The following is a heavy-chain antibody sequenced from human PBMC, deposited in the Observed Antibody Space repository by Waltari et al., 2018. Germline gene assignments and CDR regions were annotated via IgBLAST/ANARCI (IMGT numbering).Heavy chain of an antibody. J-gene: IGHJ4*02. CDR1: GGSISSHH. CDR3: ARDSLGSKFAFDY. CDR2: IYYSGRT. V-gene: IGHV4-59*11. D-gene: IGHD3-10*01. Sequence: QVQLQESGPGLVKPSETLSLTCTVSGGSISSHHWSWIRQPPGKGLEWIGHIYYSGRTDYNPSLKSRVSISVDTSKNQFSLKLTSLTAADTAVYYCARDSLGSKFAFDYWGPGTLVTVSS.